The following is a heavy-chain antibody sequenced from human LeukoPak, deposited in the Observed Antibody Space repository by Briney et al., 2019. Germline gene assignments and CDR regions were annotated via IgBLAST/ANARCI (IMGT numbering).Heavy chain of an antibody. CDR1: GYTLTELS. V-gene: IGHV1-46*01. J-gene: IGHJ4*02. CDR2: INPSGDST. D-gene: IGHD6-19*01. Sequence: ASVKVSCTVSGYTLTELSMHWVRQAPGQGLEWMGTINPSGDSTTYAQEFQGRVTMTRDTSTSTFYMELSSLRSEDTAVYYCAREIAMAGKTFDNWGQGTLVTVSS. CDR3: AREIAMAGKTFDN.